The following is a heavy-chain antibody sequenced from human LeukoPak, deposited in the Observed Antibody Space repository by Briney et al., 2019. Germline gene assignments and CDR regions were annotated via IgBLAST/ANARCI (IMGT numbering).Heavy chain of an antibody. Sequence: SVKVSCKASGGTFSSYAISWVRQAPGQGLEWMGRIIPILGIANYAQKFQGRVTITADKSTSTAYMELSSLRSEDTAVNYCATYSGGLDYWGQGTLVTVSS. CDR2: IIPILGIA. CDR3: ATYSGGLDY. CDR1: GGTFSSYA. V-gene: IGHV1-69*04. D-gene: IGHD1-26*01. J-gene: IGHJ4*02.